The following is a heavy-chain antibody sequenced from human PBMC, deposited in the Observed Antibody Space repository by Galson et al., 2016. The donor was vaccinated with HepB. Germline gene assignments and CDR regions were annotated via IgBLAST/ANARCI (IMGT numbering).Heavy chain of an antibody. CDR3: ARAGNAIGIVARLYWFDP. CDR1: GYTFTGYY. D-gene: IGHD6-6*01. Sequence: SVKVSCKASGYTFTGYYIHWVRQAPGQGLEWMGWINPKSGVTNYAQNFQARVTMTRDTSISTAYMELSRLRSDDTAVYYCARAGNAIGIVARLYWFDPWGQGTLFTVSS. CDR2: INPKSGVT. J-gene: IGHJ5*02. V-gene: IGHV1-2*02.